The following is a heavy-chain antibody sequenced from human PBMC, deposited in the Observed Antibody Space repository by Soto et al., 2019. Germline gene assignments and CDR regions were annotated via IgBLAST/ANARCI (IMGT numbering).Heavy chain of an antibody. CDR3: AAFTGGDSGYDRHWYFDL. V-gene: IGHV1-58*01. CDR1: GFTFTSSA. Sequence: QMQLVQSGPEVKKPGTSVKVSCKASGFTFTSSAVQWVRQARGQRLEWIGWIVVGSGNTNYAQKFQERVTITRDMSTSTAYMELSRLRSEDTAVYYCAAFTGGDSGYDRHWYFDLWGRGTLVTVSS. D-gene: IGHD5-12*01. J-gene: IGHJ2*01. CDR2: IVVGSGNT.